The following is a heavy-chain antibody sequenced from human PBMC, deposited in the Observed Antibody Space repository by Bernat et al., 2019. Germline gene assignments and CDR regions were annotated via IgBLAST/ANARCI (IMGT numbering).Heavy chain of an antibody. V-gene: IGHV3-48*01. J-gene: IGHJ4*02. Sequence: EVQLVESGGGLVQPGESLRLSCAASGFIFSTYSMNWVRQAPGKGLEWVSYISSDSSTIYYADSVKGRFTISRDNAKNSLYLQMNTLRAEDTAVYYCATSGAAAKFDYWGQGILVTVSS. CDR2: ISSDSSTI. CDR1: GFIFSTYS. CDR3: ATSGAAAKFDY. D-gene: IGHD6-13*01.